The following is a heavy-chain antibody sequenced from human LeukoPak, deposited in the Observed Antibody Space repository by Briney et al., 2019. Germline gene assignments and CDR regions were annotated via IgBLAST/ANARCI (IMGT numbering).Heavy chain of an antibody. Sequence: GASVKVSCKASGYTFTGCYMHWVRQAPGQGLEWMGWINPNSGGTNYAQKFQGRVTMTRDTSISTAYMELSRLRSDDTAVYYCARVGVPAAIWFDPWGQGTLVTVSS. CDR2: INPNSGGT. CDR3: ARVGVPAAIWFDP. D-gene: IGHD2-2*01. V-gene: IGHV1-2*02. J-gene: IGHJ5*02. CDR1: GYTFTGCY.